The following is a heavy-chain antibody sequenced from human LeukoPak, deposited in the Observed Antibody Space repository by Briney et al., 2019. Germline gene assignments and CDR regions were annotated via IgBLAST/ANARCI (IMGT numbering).Heavy chain of an antibody. CDR2: IYSGGST. V-gene: IGHV3-53*01. Sequence: GGSLRLSCAASGFTVSSNYMSWVRQAPGKGLEWVSVIYSGGSTYYADSVKGRFTISRDNSKNTLYLQMNSLRAEDTAVYYCARDSRQWTGAFDAFDIWGQGTMVTVSS. D-gene: IGHD3/OR15-3a*01. J-gene: IGHJ3*02. CDR1: GFTVSSNY. CDR3: ARDSRQWTGAFDAFDI.